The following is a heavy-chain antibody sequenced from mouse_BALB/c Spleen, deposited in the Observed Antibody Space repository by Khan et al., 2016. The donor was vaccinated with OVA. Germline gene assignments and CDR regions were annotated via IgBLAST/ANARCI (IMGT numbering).Heavy chain of an antibody. V-gene: IGHV2-6-4*01. CDR2: IWGGGGT. J-gene: IGHJ4*01. CDR3: ARAYYRYDGYYAMDY. Sequence: QVQLKESGPGLVAPSQSLSITCTVSGFSLSRYNIHWVRQPPGKGLEWLGMIWGGGGTDYNSTLKSRLSIRKDNSKSQVLLKMNSLQTDDTAMYXCARAYYRYDGYYAMDYWGQGTSVPVSS. D-gene: IGHD2-14*01. CDR1: GFSLSRYN.